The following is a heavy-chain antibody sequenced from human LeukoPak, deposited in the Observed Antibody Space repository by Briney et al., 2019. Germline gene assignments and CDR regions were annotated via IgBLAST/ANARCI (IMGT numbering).Heavy chain of an antibody. CDR3: ARVNGISSYFDY. CDR1: GYSISSGYY. D-gene: IGHD3-9*01. V-gene: IGHV4-38-2*02. Sequence: ASETLSLTCTVSGYSISSGYYWGWIRQPPGKGLEWIGSIYHSGSTYYNPSLKSRVTISVDTSKNLFSLKLSSVTAADTAVYYCARVNGISSYFDYWGQGTLVTVSS. J-gene: IGHJ4*02. CDR2: IYHSGST.